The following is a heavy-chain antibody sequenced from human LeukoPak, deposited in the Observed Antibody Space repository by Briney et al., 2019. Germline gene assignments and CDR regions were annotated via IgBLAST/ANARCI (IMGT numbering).Heavy chain of an antibody. V-gene: IGHV3-49*04. CDR3: TRAISTRFDP. CDR1: GFTFGDYA. CDR2: IRSKAYGGTT. Sequence: GGSLRLSCTASGFTFGDYAMSWVRQAPGKGLEWVGFIRSKAYGGTTEYAASVKGRFTISRDDSKSIAYLQMNSLKTEDTAVYYCTRAISTRFDPWGQGTLVTVSS. D-gene: IGHD1-14*01. J-gene: IGHJ5*02.